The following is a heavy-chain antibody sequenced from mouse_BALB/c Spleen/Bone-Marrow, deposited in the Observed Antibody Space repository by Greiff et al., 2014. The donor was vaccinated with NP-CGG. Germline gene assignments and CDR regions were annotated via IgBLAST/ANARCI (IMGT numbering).Heavy chain of an antibody. CDR3: ANYYYGSSLFAY. V-gene: IGHV14-3*02. J-gene: IGHJ3*01. Sequence: VQLQQSGAELLKPGASVKLSCTASGFNIKDTYMHWGKQRPEKGLEWIGRIDPANGNTKYDPKFQGKATITADTSSNTAYLQLSSLTSEDTAVYYCANYYYGSSLFAYWGQGTLVTVSA. CDR2: IDPANGNT. CDR1: GFNIKDTY. D-gene: IGHD1-1*01.